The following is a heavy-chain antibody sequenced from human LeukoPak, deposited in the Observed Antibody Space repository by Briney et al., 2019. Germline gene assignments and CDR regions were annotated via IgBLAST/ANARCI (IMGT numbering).Heavy chain of an antibody. J-gene: IGHJ6*02. CDR1: GGSISSYY. D-gene: IGHD3-10*01. CDR3: ARVPNYYGSGSAYGMDV. V-gene: IGHV4-4*07. CDR2: IYTSGST. Sequence: SETLSLTCTVSGGSISSYYWSWIRQPAGKALEWIGRIYTSGSTNYNPSLKSRVTMSVDTSKNQFSLKLSSVTAADTAVYYCARVPNYYGSGSAYGMDVWGQGTTVTVSS.